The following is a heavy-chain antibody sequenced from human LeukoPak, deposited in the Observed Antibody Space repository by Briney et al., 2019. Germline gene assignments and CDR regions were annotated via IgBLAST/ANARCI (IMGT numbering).Heavy chain of an antibody. D-gene: IGHD1-7*01. CDR3: ASVEAELPAL. Sequence: SCKASGFTFSSYAMHWVRQAPGKGLEWVAVISYDGSNKYYADSVKGRFTISRDNSKNTLYLQMNSLRAEDTAVYYCASVEAELPALGGQGTLVTVSS. CDR2: ISYDGSNK. V-gene: IGHV3-30-3*01. J-gene: IGHJ4*02. CDR1: GFTFSSYA.